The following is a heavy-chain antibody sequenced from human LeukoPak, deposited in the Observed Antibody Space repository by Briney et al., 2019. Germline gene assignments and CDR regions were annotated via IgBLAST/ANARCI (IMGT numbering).Heavy chain of an antibody. CDR1: GFTFSSYG. V-gene: IGHV3-30*03. CDR2: ISYDGSNK. D-gene: IGHD3-10*01. Sequence: PGGSLRLSCAASGFTFSSYGMHWVRQAPGKGLEWVAVISYDGSNKYYADSVKGRFTISRDNSKNTLYLQMNSLRAEDTAVYYCARSILWFGEFDYWGQGTLVTVSS. J-gene: IGHJ4*02. CDR3: ARSILWFGEFDY.